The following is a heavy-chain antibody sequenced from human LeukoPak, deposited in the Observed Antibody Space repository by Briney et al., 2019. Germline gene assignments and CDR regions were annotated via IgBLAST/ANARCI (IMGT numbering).Heavy chain of an antibody. D-gene: IGHD3-3*01. CDR3: ARVPPSGHQVFGSDY. CDR2: ISANNGEI. V-gene: IGHV1-18*04. Sequence: GAPVMVSCKASGFTFTNYGISWVRQTPGQGLEWMSWISANNGEIRYAQKFQGRVIMTTDTSTTTAYMELTSLRSDDTAVYYCARVPPSGHQVFGSDYWGQGTQVTVSS. J-gene: IGHJ4*02. CDR1: GFTFTNYG.